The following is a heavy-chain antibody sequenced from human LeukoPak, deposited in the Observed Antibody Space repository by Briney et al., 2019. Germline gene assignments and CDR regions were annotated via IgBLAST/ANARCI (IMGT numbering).Heavy chain of an antibody. CDR2: IYYSGST. V-gene: IGHV4-39*01. CDR3: ASFHPYYFDY. CDR1: GGSISSSSYY. Sequence: SETLSLTCTVSGGSISSSSYYWGWIRQPPGKGLEWIGSIYYSGSTYYNPSLKSRVTISVDTSKNQFSLKLSSVTAADTAVYYCASFHPYYFDYWGQGTLATVSS. J-gene: IGHJ4*02.